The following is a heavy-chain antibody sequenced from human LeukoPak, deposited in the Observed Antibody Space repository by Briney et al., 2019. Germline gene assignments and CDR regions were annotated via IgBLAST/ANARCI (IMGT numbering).Heavy chain of an antibody. CDR1: GYSITSGYY. D-gene: IGHD3-22*01. J-gene: IGHJ3*02. V-gene: IGHV4-61*02. CDR2: IYTSGST. CDR3: ARVVQTQISMIGPSDAFDI. Sequence: SETLSLTCAVSGYSITSGYYWSWIRQPAGKGLEWIGRIYTSGSTNYNPSLKRRATLSVDTSKTHFSLKISSVTAADTAVYYCARVVQTQISMIGPSDAFDIWGQGTMVTVSS.